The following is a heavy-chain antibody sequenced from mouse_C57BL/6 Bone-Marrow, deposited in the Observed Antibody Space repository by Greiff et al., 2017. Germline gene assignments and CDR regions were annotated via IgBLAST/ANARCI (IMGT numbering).Heavy chain of an antibody. CDR3: ARGGELRREDWSLDD. V-gene: IGHV1-9*01. CDR2: IFPESGGT. Sequence: QVQLQQSGAELMKPGASVKFSCTATGFKFNGYWMEWVKQRPEHGLEWIGEIFPESGGTKYTAKFQGKATLTADTSSNTAYMQLSSLTTEDSAIYYCARGGELRREDWSLDDWGKGTTVTVSS. D-gene: IGHD2-4*01. J-gene: IGHJ1*03. CDR1: GFKFNGYW.